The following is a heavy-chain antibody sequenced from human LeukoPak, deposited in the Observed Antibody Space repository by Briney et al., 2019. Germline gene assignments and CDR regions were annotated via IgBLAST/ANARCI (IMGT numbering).Heavy chain of an antibody. CDR1: GGSISSYY. V-gene: IGHV4-4*09. J-gene: IGHJ6*03. CDR3: ARLYSVTIFGVVTISYMDV. CDR2: IYTSGST. D-gene: IGHD3-3*01. Sequence: SETLSLTCTVSGGSISSYYWSWIRQPPGKGLEWIGYIYTSGSTNYNPSLKSRVTISVDTSKNQFSLKLSSVTAADTAVYYCARLYSVTIFGVVTISYMDVWGKGTTVTVSS.